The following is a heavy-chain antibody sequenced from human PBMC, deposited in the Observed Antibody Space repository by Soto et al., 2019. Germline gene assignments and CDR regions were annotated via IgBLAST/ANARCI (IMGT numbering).Heavy chain of an antibody. Sequence: SETLSLTCAVYGESFSGHSWTWIRQSPGKGLEWIGDINHSGRVNYSPSLKSRVTISLDTSKNQFSLTLSAVTAADTAMYYCSTRAYDTNGYYRFDPWGQGTLVTVSS. CDR3: STRAYDTNGYYRFDP. D-gene: IGHD3-22*01. CDR1: GESFSGHS. CDR2: INHSGRV. V-gene: IGHV4-34*01. J-gene: IGHJ5*01.